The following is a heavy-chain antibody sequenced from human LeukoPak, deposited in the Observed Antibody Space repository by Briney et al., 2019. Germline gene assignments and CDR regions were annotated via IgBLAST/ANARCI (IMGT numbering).Heavy chain of an antibody. D-gene: IGHD4-17*01. Sequence: PGGSLRLSCAASGFTFSDYYMSWIRQAPGKGLEWVSYISSSGSTIHYADSVKGRCTISRDNARNSLYLQMNSLRAEDTAVYYCAKDGDYAEVGYFDYWGQGTLVTVSS. CDR1: GFTFSDYY. CDR2: ISSSGSTI. J-gene: IGHJ4*02. CDR3: AKDGDYAEVGYFDY. V-gene: IGHV3-11*04.